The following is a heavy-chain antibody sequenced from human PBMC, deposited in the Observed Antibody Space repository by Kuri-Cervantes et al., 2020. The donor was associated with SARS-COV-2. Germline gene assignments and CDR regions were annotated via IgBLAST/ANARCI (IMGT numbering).Heavy chain of an antibody. D-gene: IGHD1-26*01. CDR2: INWNGGST. CDR3: ARGASREKAPVRAFDI. J-gene: IGHJ3*02. CDR1: GFTFDDYG. V-gene: IGHV3-20*04. Sequence: LSLTCAASGFTFDDYGMSWVRQAPGKGLEWVSGINWNGGSTGYADSVKGRFTISRDNAKNSLYLQMNSLRAEDTAVYYCARGASREKAPVRAFDIWGQGTMVTVSS.